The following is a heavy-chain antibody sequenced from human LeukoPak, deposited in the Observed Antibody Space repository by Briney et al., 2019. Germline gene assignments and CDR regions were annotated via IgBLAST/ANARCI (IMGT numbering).Heavy chain of an antibody. J-gene: IGHJ4*02. CDR2: IKQDGSEK. CDR3: ARLLTNPGY. Sequence: PGGSLRLSCAAATFTFSAYWMSWVRQAPGKGLDWVANIKQDGSEKYYVDSVKGRSTISRENAKNPLYLQMNRSRAEETAVYYCARLLTNPGYWGQGTLVTVSS. D-gene: IGHD3-9*01. CDR1: TFTFSAYW. V-gene: IGHV3-7*01.